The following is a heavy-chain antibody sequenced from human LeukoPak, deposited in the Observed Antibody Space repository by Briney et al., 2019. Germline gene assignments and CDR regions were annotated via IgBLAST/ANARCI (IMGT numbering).Heavy chain of an antibody. V-gene: IGHV4-59*12. CDR2: IYYSGST. J-gene: IGHJ6*03. D-gene: IGHD3-9*01. CDR3: ARGRIGVLQYFDWRYNYYYMDV. CDR1: GGSISSYY. Sequence: PSETLSLTCTVSGGSISSYYWSWIRQPPGKGLEWIGYIYYSGSTNYNPSLKSRVAISVDTSKNQFSLKLGSVTAADTAVYYCARGRIGVLQYFDWRYNYYYMDVWGKGTTVTVSS.